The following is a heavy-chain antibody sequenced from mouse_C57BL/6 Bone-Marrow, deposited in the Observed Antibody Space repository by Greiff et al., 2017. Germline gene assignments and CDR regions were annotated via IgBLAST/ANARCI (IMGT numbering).Heavy chain of an antibody. J-gene: IGHJ3*01. CDR1: GFTFSSYT. CDR3: ARQWDDGYPWFAY. D-gene: IGHD2-3*01. CDR2: ISGGGGDT. Sequence: EVKLMESGGGLVKPGGSLKLSCAASGFTFSSYTMSWVRQTPEKRLEWVATISGGGGDTNYPDSVKGRFTISRDNAKNTLYLQMSSLRSEDTALYYGARQWDDGYPWFAYWGQGTLVTVSA. V-gene: IGHV5-9*01.